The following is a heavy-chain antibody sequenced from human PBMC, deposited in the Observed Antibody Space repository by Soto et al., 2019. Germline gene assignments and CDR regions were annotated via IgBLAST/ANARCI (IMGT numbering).Heavy chain of an antibody. Sequence: ASVKVSCKSSVYTFSDYYMHCIRQARGQGPEWMGWSHAKSGTRNGAQEVQVRVTLPRDTYISTVYMERSRLTSDDTAVYFSARGGVTIFVVAAYWGQGTQVTVSS. D-gene: IGHD3-3*01. CDR1: VYTFSDYY. J-gene: IGHJ4*02. CDR2: SHAKSGTR. CDR3: ARGGVTIFVVAAY. V-gene: IGHV1-2*02.